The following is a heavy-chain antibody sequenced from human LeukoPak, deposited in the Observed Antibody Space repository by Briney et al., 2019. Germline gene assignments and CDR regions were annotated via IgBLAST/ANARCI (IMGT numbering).Heavy chain of an antibody. D-gene: IGHD2-15*01. CDR2: ISSSSSYI. CDR1: GFTFSSYS. J-gene: IGHJ4*02. V-gene: IGHV3-21*01. CDR3: ARGLGYCSGGSCLTSDY. Sequence: GGSLRLSCAASGFTFSSYSMNWVRQAPGKGLEWVSSISSSSSYIYYADSVKGRFTISRDNAKNSLYLQMNSLRAEDTAVYYCARGLGYCSGGSCLTSDYWGQGTLVTVSS.